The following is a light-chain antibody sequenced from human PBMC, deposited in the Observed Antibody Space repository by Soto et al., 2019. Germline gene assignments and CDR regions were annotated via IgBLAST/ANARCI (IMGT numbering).Light chain of an antibody. CDR3: QQYGSSPSWT. J-gene: IGKJ1*01. Sequence: EIVLTQSPGTLSLSPGERATLSCRASQSVSSSYLAWYQQKPGQAPRLLIYGASSRATVIPDRFSGSGSGTDFTLNISRLEPEDFAVYYCQQYGSSPSWTFGQGNKVEIK. CDR2: GAS. CDR1: QSVSSSY. V-gene: IGKV3-20*01.